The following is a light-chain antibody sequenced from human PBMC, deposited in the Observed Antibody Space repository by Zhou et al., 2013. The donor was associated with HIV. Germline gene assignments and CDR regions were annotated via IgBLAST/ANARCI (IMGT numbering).Light chain of an antibody. CDR2: KAS. J-gene: IGKJ1*01. Sequence: DIQMTQSPSTLSASVGDRVTITCRASQSISSWLAWYQQKPGKAPKLLIYKASSLESGVPSRFSGSGSGTEFTLTISSLQPDDFATYYCQQYYDSLWTFGQGTKVE. CDR1: QSISSW. CDR3: QQYYDSLWT. V-gene: IGKV1-5*03.